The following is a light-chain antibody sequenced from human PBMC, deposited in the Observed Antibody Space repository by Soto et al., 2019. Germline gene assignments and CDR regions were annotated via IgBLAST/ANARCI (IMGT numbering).Light chain of an antibody. Sequence: DIVLTPSPGTLSLSPVESATLSCRASQGVGSSYLAWYRQKPGQAPRLLIYGAPSRAAGIPARFSGSGSGTDFTLTISSLEPEDFAVYYCHQRSNWPPDTFGQGTRLEIK. CDR2: GAP. CDR1: QGVGSSY. J-gene: IGKJ5*01. CDR3: HQRSNWPPDT. V-gene: IGKV3D-20*02.